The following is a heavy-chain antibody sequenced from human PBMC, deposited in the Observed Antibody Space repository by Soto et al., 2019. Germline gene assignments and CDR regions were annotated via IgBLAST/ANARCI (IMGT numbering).Heavy chain of an antibody. CDR2: ISARGDII. V-gene: IGHV3-23*01. J-gene: IGHJ4*02. CDR1: GFGFSTYA. CDR3: AKDRGEGAY. D-gene: IGHD3-10*01. Sequence: EVQLLESGGGLIQPGGSLRLSCAASGFGFSTYAMSWVRQDPGKGVGWVSTISARGDIIYYADSVKGRFTISRDNSSNTLYLQMKSLRAEDTAIYYCAKDRGEGAYWGLGTLVTVSA.